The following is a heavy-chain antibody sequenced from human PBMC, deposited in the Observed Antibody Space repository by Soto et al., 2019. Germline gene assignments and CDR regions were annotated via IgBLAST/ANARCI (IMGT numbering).Heavy chain of an antibody. CDR1: GFSLSSSGVG. Sequence: QITLKESGPTVVKPTQTLTLTCTFSGFSLSSSGVGVGWIRQPPGKALEWLALIYWDDDKRYSPSLKSRLTITKDTSKTQVVLTITNMDPVDTATYYCAHGTEKFDPWGQGTLVTVSS. J-gene: IGHJ5*02. V-gene: IGHV2-5*02. CDR3: AHGTEKFDP. CDR2: IYWDDDK.